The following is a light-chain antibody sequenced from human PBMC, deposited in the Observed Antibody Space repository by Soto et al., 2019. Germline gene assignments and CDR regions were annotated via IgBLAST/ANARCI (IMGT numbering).Light chain of an antibody. CDR3: QQYGSSYT. CDR2: GAS. Sequence: EIVLTQSPGTLSLSPGERATLSCRASQSVSSSYLAWYQQKPGQAPRLLIYGASSRATGIPDRFSGSGSGTDFTLTISRLEPEEFAVYYCQQYGSSYTFGKGTKLEIK. V-gene: IGKV3-20*01. J-gene: IGKJ2*01. CDR1: QSVSSSY.